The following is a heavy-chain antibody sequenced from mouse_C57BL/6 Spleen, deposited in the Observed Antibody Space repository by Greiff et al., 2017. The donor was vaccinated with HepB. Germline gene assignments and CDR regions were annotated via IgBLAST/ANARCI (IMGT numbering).Heavy chain of an antibody. CDR2: IYPGDGDT. V-gene: IGHV1-82*01. J-gene: IGHJ4*01. Sequence: VQLQQSGPELVKPGASVKISCKASGYAFSSSWMNWVKQRPGKGLEWIGRIYPGDGDTNYNGKFKGKATLTADKSSSTAYMQLSSLTSEDSAVYFWAKERGSTTVVNAMDYWGQGTSVTVSS. CDR3: AKERGSTTVVNAMDY. CDR1: GYAFSSSW. D-gene: IGHD1-1*01.